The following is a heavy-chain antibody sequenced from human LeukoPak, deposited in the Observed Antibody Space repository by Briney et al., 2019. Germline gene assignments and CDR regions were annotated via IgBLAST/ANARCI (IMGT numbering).Heavy chain of an antibody. CDR1: GFTFSNFL. D-gene: IGHD1-26*01. Sequence: GGSLRLSCAASGFTFSNFLMTWVRQAPGKGPEWVSAISGSGGDTYYADSVKGRFTISRDNSKNTLYLQMNSLRAEDTAVYYCAKKGATTGDFDYWGQGTLVTVSS. CDR3: AKKGATTGDFDY. CDR2: ISGSGGDT. J-gene: IGHJ4*02. V-gene: IGHV3-23*01.